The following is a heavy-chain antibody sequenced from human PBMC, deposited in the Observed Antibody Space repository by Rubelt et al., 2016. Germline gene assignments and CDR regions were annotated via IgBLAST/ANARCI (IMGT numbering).Heavy chain of an antibody. CDR2: IKEDGSDK. V-gene: IGHV3-7*02. J-gene: IGHJ4*02. Sequence: GTGLEWVANIKEDGSDKHYVDSVKGRFTISRDNAKNTLYLQMNSLRAEDTAVYYCARARVGYCFDYWGQGTLVTVSS. CDR3: ARARVGYCFDY. D-gene: IGHD2-2*03.